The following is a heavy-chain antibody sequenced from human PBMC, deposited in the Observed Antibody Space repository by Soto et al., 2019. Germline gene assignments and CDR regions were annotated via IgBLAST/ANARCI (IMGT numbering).Heavy chain of an antibody. D-gene: IGHD1-26*01. V-gene: IGHV1-2*04. Sequence: ASVKVSCKASGYTFTGYYMHWVRQAPGQGLEWMGWINPNSGGTNYAQKFQGWVTMTRDTSISTAYMELSRLRSDDTAVYYCASRGLSGSQGIYYYYGMDVWGQGTTVTVSS. CDR3: ASRGLSGSQGIYYYYGMDV. J-gene: IGHJ6*02. CDR1: GYTFTGYY. CDR2: INPNSGGT.